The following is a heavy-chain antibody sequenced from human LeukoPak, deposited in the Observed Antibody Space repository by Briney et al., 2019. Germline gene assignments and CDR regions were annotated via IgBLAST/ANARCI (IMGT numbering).Heavy chain of an antibody. D-gene: IGHD6-13*01. CDR1: GNTFSSNF. J-gene: IGHJ4*02. CDR2: INPSGGST. V-gene: IGHV1-46*01. Sequence: ASAKVSCKASGNTFSSNFLHWVRQAPGQGLEWMGIINPSGGSTTYAQRFQGRVTMTRDTSTSTVYMELNSLRSEDTAVYYCARGSRHSKFDYWGQGTLVTVSS. CDR3: ARGSRHSKFDY.